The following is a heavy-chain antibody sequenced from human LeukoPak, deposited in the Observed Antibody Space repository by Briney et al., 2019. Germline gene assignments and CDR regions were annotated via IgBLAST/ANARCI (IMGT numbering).Heavy chain of an antibody. Sequence: GGSLRLSCAAPGFTFSSYAMSWVRQAPGKGLELVSAISGSGGSTYYADSVKGRFTISRDNSKNTLYLQMNSRRAEDTAVYYCAKTKYYYDSSGYYYDYWGQGTLVTVSS. J-gene: IGHJ4*02. CDR1: GFTFSSYA. V-gene: IGHV3-23*01. CDR2: ISGSGGST. D-gene: IGHD3-22*01. CDR3: AKTKYYYDSSGYYYDY.